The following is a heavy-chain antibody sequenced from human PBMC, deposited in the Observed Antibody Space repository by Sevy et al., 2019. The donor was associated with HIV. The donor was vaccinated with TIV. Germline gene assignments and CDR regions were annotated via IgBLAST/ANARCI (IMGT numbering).Heavy chain of an antibody. CDR1: GFTFSSYW. V-gene: IGHV3-74*01. CDR3: TRGRYSSSLVTDC. Sequence: GGSLRLSCAASGFTFSSYWMHWVRQAPGKGLVWVSRINSDESSTSYADSVKGRFTISRDNAKNTLYLQMNSLRAEDTAVYYCTRGRYSSSLVTDCWGQRTLVTVSS. D-gene: IGHD6-6*01. CDR2: INSDESST. J-gene: IGHJ4*02.